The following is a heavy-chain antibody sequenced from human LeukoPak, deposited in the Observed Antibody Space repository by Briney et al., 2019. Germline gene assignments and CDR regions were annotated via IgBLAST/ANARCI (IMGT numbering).Heavy chain of an antibody. Sequence: GGSLRLSCAAPGFTFSSYAMSWVRQAPGKGLEWVSAISGSGGSTYYADSVKGRFTISRDNSKNTLYLQMNSLRAEDTAVYYCAKDVRGEYSSSWYAFDIWGQGTMVTVSS. V-gene: IGHV3-23*01. J-gene: IGHJ3*02. CDR2: ISGSGGST. CDR3: AKDVRGEYSSSWYAFDI. D-gene: IGHD6-13*01. CDR1: GFTFSSYA.